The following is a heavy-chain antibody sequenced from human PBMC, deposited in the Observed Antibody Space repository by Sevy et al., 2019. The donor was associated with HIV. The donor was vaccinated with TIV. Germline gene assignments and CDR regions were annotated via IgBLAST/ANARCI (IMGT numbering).Heavy chain of an antibody. CDR1: GFAFHEYS. Sequence: GGSLRLSCAASGFAFHEYSLSWIRQAPGNGLEWVATLSFGGGKINYADSVKGRFTISRDNSKNSFYLQMDNLRVEDTALYYCAREGCSRPHDYWGQGTRVTVSS. J-gene: IGHJ4*02. V-gene: IGHV3-23*01. CDR3: AREGCSRPHDY. CDR2: LSFGGGKI. D-gene: IGHD2-8*01.